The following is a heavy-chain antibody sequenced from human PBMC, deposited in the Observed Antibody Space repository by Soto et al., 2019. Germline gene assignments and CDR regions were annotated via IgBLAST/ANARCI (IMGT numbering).Heavy chain of an antibody. CDR3: ARDISSSSENNWFDP. J-gene: IGHJ5*02. Sequence: SETLSLTCTVSGGSISSGGYYWSWIRQHPGKGLEWIGYIYYSGSTYYNPSLKSRVTISIDTSKNQFSLKLSSVTAADTAMYYCARDISSSSENNWFDPWGQGTLVTVSS. V-gene: IGHV4-31*03. D-gene: IGHD6-6*01. CDR2: IYYSGST. CDR1: GGSISSGGYY.